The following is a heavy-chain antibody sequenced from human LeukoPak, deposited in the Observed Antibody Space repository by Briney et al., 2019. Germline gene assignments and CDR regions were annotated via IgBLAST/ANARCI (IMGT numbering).Heavy chain of an antibody. CDR3: ARMYYFDSSGYFP. D-gene: IGHD3-22*01. J-gene: IGHJ5*02. V-gene: IGHV5-10-1*01. CDR2: IDPSDSYT. CDR1: GYPFTSYW. Sequence: GESLRISCKGSGYPFTSYWITWVRQMPGKGLEWMGRIDPSDSYTNYSPAFQGHVTISADKSISTAYLQWSNLKASDTAMYYCARMYYFDSSGYFPWGQGTLVTVSS.